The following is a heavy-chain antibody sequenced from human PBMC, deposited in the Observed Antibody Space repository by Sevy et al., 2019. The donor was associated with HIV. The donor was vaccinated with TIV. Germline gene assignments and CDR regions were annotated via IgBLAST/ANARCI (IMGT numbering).Heavy chain of an antibody. CDR3: AKDRVDIVTTRVFDS. D-gene: IGHD5-12*01. V-gene: IGHV3-23*01. CDR2: RSGRSSTA. Sequence: GESLKISCAGSGFTFGTFAMSWIRQAPGKGLEWVSSRSGRSSTAYYADSVKGRFTISRDNSRNTLYLLMNSLRPEDTAVYYCAKDRVDIVTTRVFDSWGQGALVTVSS. CDR1: GFTFGTFA. J-gene: IGHJ4*02.